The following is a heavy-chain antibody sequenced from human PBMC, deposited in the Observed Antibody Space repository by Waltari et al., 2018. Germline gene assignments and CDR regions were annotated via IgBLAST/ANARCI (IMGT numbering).Heavy chain of an antibody. J-gene: IGHJ6*02. V-gene: IGHV4-30-2*01. CDR1: GGSVHSGGYS. D-gene: IGHD6-19*01. CDR3: ARGGSSGHWGYGLDV. Sequence: QLQLQESGSGLVKPSQTLSLTCAVPGGSVHSGGYSWNWIRQPPGKGLEWIGYIHYSGNTYYNPSLKSRVNISLDRSKNQFSLKLSSVTAADTAVFYCARGGSSGHWGYGLDVWGQGTTVTVSS. CDR2: IHYSGNT.